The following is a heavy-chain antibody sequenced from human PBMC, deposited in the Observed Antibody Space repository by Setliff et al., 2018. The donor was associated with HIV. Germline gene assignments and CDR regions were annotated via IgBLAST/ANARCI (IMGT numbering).Heavy chain of an antibody. V-gene: IGHV4-39*07. D-gene: IGHD3-10*01. CDR1: GGSIRSSSHY. J-gene: IGHJ4*02. CDR3: AREGDIGVVRGVIYFDY. Sequence: SETLSLTCTVSGGSIRSSSHYWGWIRQPPGKGLEWIGSLYYSGSTYNNPSLKSRLTISVDTSKNQFSLKLGSVTAADTAVYYCAREGDIGVVRGVIYFDYWGQGTLVTVSS. CDR2: LYYSGST.